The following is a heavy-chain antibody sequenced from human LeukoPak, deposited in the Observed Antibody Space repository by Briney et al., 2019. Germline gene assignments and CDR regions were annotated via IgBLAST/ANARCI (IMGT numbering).Heavy chain of an antibody. V-gene: IGHV1-69*05. CDR1: GGTFSSYA. CDR2: IIPIFGTA. Sequence: SVKVSCKASGGTFSSYAISWVRQAPGQGLEWMGGIIPIFGTANYAQKFQGRVTITTDESTSTAYMELSSLRSEDTAVYYCASNYYDSSGYLDYWGQGTLVTVSS. D-gene: IGHD3-22*01. J-gene: IGHJ4*02. CDR3: ASNYYDSSGYLDY.